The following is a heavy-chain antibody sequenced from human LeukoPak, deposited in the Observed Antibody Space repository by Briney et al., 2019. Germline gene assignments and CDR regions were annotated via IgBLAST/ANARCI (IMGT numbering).Heavy chain of an antibody. CDR3: AKVLSYSYSDY. Sequence: GGSLRLSCAASGFTFSSYSMNWVRQAPGKGLEWVSAISGSGGSAYYADSVKGRFTISRDNSKNTLYLQMNSLRAEDTAVYYCAKVLSYSYSDYWGQGTLVTVSS. V-gene: IGHV3-23*01. CDR1: GFTFSSYS. D-gene: IGHD5-18*01. J-gene: IGHJ4*02. CDR2: ISGSGGSA.